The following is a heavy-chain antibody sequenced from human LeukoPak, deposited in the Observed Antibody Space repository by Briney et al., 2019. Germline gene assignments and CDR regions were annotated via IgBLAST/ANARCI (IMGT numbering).Heavy chain of an antibody. J-gene: IGHJ5*02. CDR1: GGSISSGSYY. Sequence: SETLPLTCTVSGGSISSGSYYWSWIRQPAGKGLEWIGRIYTSGSTNYNPSLKSRVTISVDTSKNQFSLKLSSVTAADTAVYYCAREALVVVPAATYNWFDPWGQGTLVTVSS. V-gene: IGHV4-61*02. CDR2: IYTSGST. D-gene: IGHD2-2*01. CDR3: AREALVVVPAATYNWFDP.